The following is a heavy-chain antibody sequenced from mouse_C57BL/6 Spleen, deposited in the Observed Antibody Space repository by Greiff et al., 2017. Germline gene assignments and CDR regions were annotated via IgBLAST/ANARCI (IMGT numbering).Heavy chain of an antibody. V-gene: IGHV5-15*01. CDR1: GFTFSDYG. CDR3: ARRDYDGYYYFDY. CDR2: ISNLAYSI. D-gene: IGHD2-3*01. J-gene: IGHJ2*01. Sequence: EVQLVESGGGLVQPGGSLKLSCAASGFTFSDYGMAWVRQAPRKGPEWVAFISNLAYSIYYADTVTGRFTISRENAKNTLYLEMSSLRSEDTAMYYCARRDYDGYYYFDYWGQGTTLTVSS.